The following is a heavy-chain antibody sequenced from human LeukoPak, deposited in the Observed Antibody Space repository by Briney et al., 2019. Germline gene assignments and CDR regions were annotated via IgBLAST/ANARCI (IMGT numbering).Heavy chain of an antibody. D-gene: IGHD3-3*01. CDR2: ISGSGGST. J-gene: IGHJ4*02. CDR3: AKALTVLRFLEWLLFFDY. V-gene: IGHV3-23*01. CDR1: GFTFSSYA. Sequence: GGSLRLSCAASGFTFSSYAMSWVRQAPGKGLEWVSAISGSGGSTYYADSVKGRFTISRDNSKNTLYLQMNSLRAEDTAVYYCAKALTVLRFLEWLLFFDYWGQGTLVTVFS.